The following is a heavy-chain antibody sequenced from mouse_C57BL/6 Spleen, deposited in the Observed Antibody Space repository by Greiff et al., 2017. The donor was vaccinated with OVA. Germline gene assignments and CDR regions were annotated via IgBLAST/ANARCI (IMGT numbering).Heavy chain of an antibody. V-gene: IGHV1-82*01. CDR2: IYPGDGDT. CDR1: GYAFSSSW. J-gene: IGHJ2*01. CDR3: ARKGLITTVGYFDY. D-gene: IGHD1-1*01. Sequence: VQLKESGPELVKPGASVKISCKASGYAFSSSWMNWVKQRPGKGLEWIGRIYPGDGDTNYNGKFKGKATLTADKSSSTAYMQLSSLTSEDSAVYFCARKGLITTVGYFDYWGQGTTLTVSS.